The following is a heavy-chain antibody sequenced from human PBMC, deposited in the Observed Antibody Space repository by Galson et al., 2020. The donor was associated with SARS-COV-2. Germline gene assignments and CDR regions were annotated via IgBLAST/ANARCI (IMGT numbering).Heavy chain of an antibody. CDR2: IEFNGGVT. CDR1: GFMFSAYD. V-gene: IGHV3-23*01. CDR3: TKHYERSHDY. J-gene: IGHJ4*02. Sequence: GESLKISCAASGFMFSAYDMTWVRQAPGQGLEFVSGIEFNGGVTYYADSVKGRFTVSRDNSKNMVYLQMDNLRAEDTARYYCTKHYERSHDYWGQGTLVTVSS. D-gene: IGHD3-22*01.